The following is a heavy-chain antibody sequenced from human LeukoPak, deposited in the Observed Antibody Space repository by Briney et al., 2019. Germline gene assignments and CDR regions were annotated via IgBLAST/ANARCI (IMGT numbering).Heavy chain of an antibody. D-gene: IGHD5-18*01. Sequence: SETLSLTCTVSGGSISSYYWSWIRQPPGKGLEGIGYIYYSGSTNYNPSLKSRVTISVDTSKNQFSLKLSSVTAADTAVYYCARVRLWDYFDYWGQGTLVTVSS. J-gene: IGHJ4*02. CDR3: ARVRLWDYFDY. CDR2: IYYSGST. CDR1: GGSISSYY. V-gene: IGHV4-59*01.